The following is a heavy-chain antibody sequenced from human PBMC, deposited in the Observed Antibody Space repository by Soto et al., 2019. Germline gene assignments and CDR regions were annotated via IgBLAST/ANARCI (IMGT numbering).Heavy chain of an antibody. CDR1: GGSISSSNW. J-gene: IGHJ6*02. CDR3: ARDNYNGMDV. Sequence: SETLSLTCVVSGGSISSSNWWSWVRQSPGKGLEWIGEIFHRGTTNYNPSLKSRVTISVDKSKNQFSLNMSSATAADTAVYYCARDNYNGMDVWGQGTTVTVSS. CDR2: IFHRGTT. V-gene: IGHV4-4*02.